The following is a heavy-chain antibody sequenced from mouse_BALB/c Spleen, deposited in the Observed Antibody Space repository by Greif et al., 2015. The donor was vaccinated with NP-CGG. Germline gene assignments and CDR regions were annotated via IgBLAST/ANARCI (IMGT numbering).Heavy chain of an antibody. CDR2: ISSGGSYT. V-gene: IGHV5-6*01. D-gene: IGHD2-3*01. CDR1: GFTFSSYG. Sequence: EVQLVESGGDLVKPGGSLKLSCAASGFTFSSYGMSWVRQTPVKRLEWVATISSGGSYTYYPDSVKGRFTISRDNAKNTLYLQMSSLKSEDTAMYYCARQGLYDGYSGYFDYWGQGTTLTVSS. CDR3: ARQGLYDGYSGYFDY. J-gene: IGHJ2*01.